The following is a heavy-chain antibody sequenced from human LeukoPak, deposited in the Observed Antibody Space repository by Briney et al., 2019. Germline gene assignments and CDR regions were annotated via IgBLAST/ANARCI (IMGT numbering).Heavy chain of an antibody. CDR1: GGSISTYY. CDR2: IYYSGST. D-gene: IGHD5-24*01. V-gene: IGHV4-59*12. Sequence: SETLSLTCTVSGGSISTYYWSWIRQPPGKGLEWIGYIYYSGSTNYNPSLKSRVTISVDTSKNQFSLKLSSVTAADTAVYYCAREGDGLDPWGQGTLVTVSS. CDR3: AREGDGLDP. J-gene: IGHJ5*02.